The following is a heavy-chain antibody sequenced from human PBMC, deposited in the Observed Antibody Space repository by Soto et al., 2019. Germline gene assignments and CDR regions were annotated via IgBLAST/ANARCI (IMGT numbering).Heavy chain of an antibody. V-gene: IGHV3-48*03. Sequence: PGGSRRLSCAASGFAFSSYEMDWVRQAPGKGLEWIAYMSAGGTIHYADSVKGRFTISRDNAKNSLYLEMNSLRAEDTAVYYCAKEKSVMNSGYDAFDVWGQGTMVTVS. CDR3: AKEKSVMNSGYDAFDV. CDR1: GFAFSSYE. J-gene: IGHJ3*01. CDR2: MSAGGTI. D-gene: IGHD5-12*01.